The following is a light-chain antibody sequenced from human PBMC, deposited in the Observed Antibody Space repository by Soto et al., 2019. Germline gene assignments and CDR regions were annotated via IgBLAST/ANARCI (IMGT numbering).Light chain of an antibody. Sequence: DIQMTQSPSTLSATVGDRVTITCRASQSISSWWAWYQQKPGKAPKPLIYKASSLESGVPSRFSGSGSGTEFTLTISSLQPEDFATNYCQQYRTYSPTFGQGTKVEIK. CDR2: KAS. J-gene: IGKJ1*01. CDR3: QQYRTYSPT. V-gene: IGKV1-5*03. CDR1: QSISSW.